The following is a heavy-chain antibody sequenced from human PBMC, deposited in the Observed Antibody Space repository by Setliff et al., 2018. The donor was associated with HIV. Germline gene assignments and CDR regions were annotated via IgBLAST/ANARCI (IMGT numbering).Heavy chain of an antibody. V-gene: IGHV4-39*01. J-gene: IGHJ4*02. CDR2: IYHSGNT. CDR1: GDSISSSSSY. Sequence: SETLSLTCTVSGDSISSSSSYWGWIRQSPGKGLEWIGSIYHSGNTYYNPSLKSRVTISVDTSKNQFSLKLSSVTAADTAVYFCASQGIALREHDCWGQGTLGTVSS. CDR3: ASQGIALREHDC. D-gene: IGHD6-13*01.